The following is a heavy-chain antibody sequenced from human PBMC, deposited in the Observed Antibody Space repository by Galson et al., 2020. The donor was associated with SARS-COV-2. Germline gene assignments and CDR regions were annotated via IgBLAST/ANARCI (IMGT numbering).Heavy chain of an antibody. CDR2: IYYSGST. Sequence: ETSETLSLTCSVSDAPMSSYYWSWIRQPPGKGLEWIGYIYYSGSTSYNPSLRSRVTISVDLSKNQLALKVTSVTAADTDVYYCAIDPAPLYGDNYYYGRDVWGRGTTVTVSS. D-gene: IGHD4-17*01. CDR3: AIDPAPLYGDNYYYGRDV. CDR1: DAPMSSYY. J-gene: IGHJ6*02. V-gene: IGHV4-59*01.